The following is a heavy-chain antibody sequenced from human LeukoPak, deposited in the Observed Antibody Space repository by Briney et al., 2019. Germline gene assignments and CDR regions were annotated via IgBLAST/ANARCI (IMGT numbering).Heavy chain of an antibody. J-gene: IGHJ6*03. CDR2: INNSRST. CDR3: ARESRYYYYMDV. V-gene: IGHV4-34*01. Sequence: SETLSLTCALYGGSFSGYYWSWVRQPPGKGLEWIGEINNSRSTNYNPSLKSRVTISVDTSKNQFSLKLSSVTAADTAVYYCARESRYYYYMDVWGKGTTVTVSS. CDR1: GGSFSGYY.